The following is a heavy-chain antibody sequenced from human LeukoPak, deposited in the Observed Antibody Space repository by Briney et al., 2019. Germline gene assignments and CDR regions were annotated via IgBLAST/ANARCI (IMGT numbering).Heavy chain of an antibody. J-gene: IGHJ6*02. Sequence: PGRSLRLSCAASGFTFSSYGMHWVRQAPGKGLEWVAVIWYDGSNKYYADSVKGRFTISRDNSKNTLYLQMNSLRAEDTAVYYCARVGGAQTSQRQGRVWWLPTPDYYYYYGMDVWGQGTTVTVSS. CDR1: GFTFSSYG. CDR2: IWYDGSNK. V-gene: IGHV3-33*01. D-gene: IGHD5-12*01. CDR3: ARVGGAQTSQRQGRVWWLPTPDYYYYYGMDV.